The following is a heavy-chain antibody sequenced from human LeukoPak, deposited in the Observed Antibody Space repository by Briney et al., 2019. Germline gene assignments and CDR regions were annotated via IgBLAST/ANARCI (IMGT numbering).Heavy chain of an antibody. CDR1: GFTFSDYY. D-gene: IGHD1-26*01. J-gene: IGHJ6*03. CDR2: ISSSGSTI. Sequence: GGSLRLSCAASGFTFSDYYMSWIRQAPGKGLEWVSYISSSGSTIYYADSVKGRFTISRGNAKNSLYLQMNSLRAEDTAVYYCARVALGGYYYYYMDVWGKGTTVTVSS. V-gene: IGHV3-11*01. CDR3: ARVALGGYYYYYMDV.